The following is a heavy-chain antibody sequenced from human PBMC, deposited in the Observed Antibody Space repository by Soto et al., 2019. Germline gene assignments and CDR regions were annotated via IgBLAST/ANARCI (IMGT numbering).Heavy chain of an antibody. Sequence: QVQLVESGGGLVKPGGSLRLSCAASGFRFGDYYMSWIRQAPGKGLEWVSYISSSAYTIYYAASVEGRFTISRDNAKNSLFLQMNSLRADDTAGYYCARGLVVAATRGPLDYWGPGILVTASS. V-gene: IGHV3-11*01. CDR2: ISSSAYTI. J-gene: IGHJ4*02. D-gene: IGHD2-15*01. CDR1: GFRFGDYY. CDR3: ARGLVVAATRGPLDY.